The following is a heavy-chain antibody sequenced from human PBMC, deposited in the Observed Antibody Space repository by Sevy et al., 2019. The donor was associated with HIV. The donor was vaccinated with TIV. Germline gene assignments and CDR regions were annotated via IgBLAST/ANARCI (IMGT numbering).Heavy chain of an antibody. D-gene: IGHD2-21*02. Sequence: ASVKVSCRTSAYIFSDHYFNWVRQAPGQGLEWMGCINPNSGDTKYAPNFQGRVTMTRDTSISTVYMDLSSLTSDDTALHYCALTDNLDHWGQGTLVTVSS. CDR3: ALTDNLDH. V-gene: IGHV1-2*02. CDR2: INPNSGDT. CDR1: AYIFSDHY. J-gene: IGHJ4*02.